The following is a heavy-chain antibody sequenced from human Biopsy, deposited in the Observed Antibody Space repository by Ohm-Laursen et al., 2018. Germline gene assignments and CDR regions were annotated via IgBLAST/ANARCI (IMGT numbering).Heavy chain of an antibody. CDR2: NIPILGTG. V-gene: IGHV1-69*06. Sequence: SVKVSCKAPEGTFSNYGVNWVRQAPGQGLEWLGGNIPILGTGNYAQKSQDRVTVAANTSTSTATMELRSLRSDDTAVYYCATKLTGYFHHWGQGTLVIVSS. CDR3: ATKLTGYFHH. CDR1: EGTFSNYG. D-gene: IGHD3-9*01. J-gene: IGHJ1*01.